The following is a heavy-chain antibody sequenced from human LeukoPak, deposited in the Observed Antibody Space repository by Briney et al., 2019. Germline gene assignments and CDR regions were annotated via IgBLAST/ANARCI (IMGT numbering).Heavy chain of an antibody. CDR1: GGTFSSYA. V-gene: IGHV1-69*13. Sequence: SVKVSCKASGGTFSSYAISWVRQAPGQGLEWMGGIIPIFGTANYAQKFQGRVTITADESTSTAYMELSSLRSEDTAVYYCAREKSSGIAAAGVDYWGQGTLVTVPS. CDR2: IIPIFGTA. D-gene: IGHD6-13*01. J-gene: IGHJ4*02. CDR3: AREKSSGIAAAGVDY.